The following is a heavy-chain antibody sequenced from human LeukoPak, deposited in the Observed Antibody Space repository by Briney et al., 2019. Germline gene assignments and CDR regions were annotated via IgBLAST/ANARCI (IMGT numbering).Heavy chain of an antibody. Sequence: PSETLSLTCTVSSGSISSYYWSWIRQPPGKGLEWIGYISYSGTTNYNPSLKSRVTISVDTSKNQFSLKLSSVTAADTAVYYCARRAVAGLDFDYWGQGTLVTVSS. J-gene: IGHJ4*02. CDR3: ARRAVAGLDFDY. D-gene: IGHD6-19*01. CDR2: ISYSGTT. V-gene: IGHV4-59*08. CDR1: SGSISSYY.